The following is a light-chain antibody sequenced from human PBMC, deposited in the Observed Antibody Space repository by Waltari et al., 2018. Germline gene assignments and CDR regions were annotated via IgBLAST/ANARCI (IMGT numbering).Light chain of an antibody. CDR3: SSYAGSNNLV. J-gene: IGLJ1*01. CDR1: SSDVGGYKF. Sequence: QSALTQPPSASGSPGQSVTISCTGTSSDVGGYKFVSWYQQHPGRAPKLMIYEVNPRPCGVPDRFSGSKSGNTASLTVSGLQSEDEADYYCSSYAGSNNLVFGTGTKVTVL. V-gene: IGLV2-8*01. CDR2: EVN.